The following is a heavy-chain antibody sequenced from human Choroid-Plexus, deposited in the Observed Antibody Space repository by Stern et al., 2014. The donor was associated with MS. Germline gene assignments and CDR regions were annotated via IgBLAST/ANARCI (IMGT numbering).Heavy chain of an antibody. J-gene: IGHJ4*02. V-gene: IGHV3-21*01. CDR2: ISSGGSYI. Sequence: QLVESGGGLVKPGGSLRLSCAASGFTFSSYSMNWVRQAPGKGLEWVASISSGGSYIYYADSLKGRFTISRDNAKNSLYLQMNSLRAEDTAVYYCARGRGGNYRYYFDYWGQGTLVTVSS. D-gene: IGHD4-23*01. CDR1: GFTFSSYS. CDR3: ARGRGGNYRYYFDY.